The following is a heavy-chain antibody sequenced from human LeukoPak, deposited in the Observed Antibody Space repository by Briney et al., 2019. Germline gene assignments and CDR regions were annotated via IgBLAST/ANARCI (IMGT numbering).Heavy chain of an antibody. CDR1: GDSVSSNRAA. CDR3: ARDRPNGGYDTRQFDY. D-gene: IGHD5-12*01. Sequence: SQTLSLTCAISGDSVSSNRAAWNWIRQSPSRGLEWLGRTYYRSNWYNDYAFSVKYRITINADTLKNQFSLRLNSVTPEDTAVYYCARDRPNGGYDTRQFDYWGQGILVTVSS. J-gene: IGHJ4*02. CDR2: TYYRSNWYN. V-gene: IGHV6-1*01.